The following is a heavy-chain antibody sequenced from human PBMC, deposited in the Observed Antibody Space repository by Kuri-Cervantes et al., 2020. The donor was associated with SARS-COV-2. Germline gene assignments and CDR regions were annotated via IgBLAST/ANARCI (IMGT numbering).Heavy chain of an antibody. D-gene: IGHD2-2*02. J-gene: IGHJ4*02. V-gene: IGHV4-61*02. CDR2: IYTSGST. CDR3: ARGGGGYCSSTSCYSY. Sequence: LRLSCTVSGGSISSGSYYWSWIRQPAGKGLEWIGRIYTSGSTNYNPSLKSRVTISVDTSKNQFSLKLSSVTAADTAVYYCARGGGGYCSSTSCYSYWGQGTLVTVSS. CDR1: GGSISSGSYY.